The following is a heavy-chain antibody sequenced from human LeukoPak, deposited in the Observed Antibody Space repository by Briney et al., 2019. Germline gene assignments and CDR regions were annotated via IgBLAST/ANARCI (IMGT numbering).Heavy chain of an antibody. J-gene: IGHJ4*02. CDR2: ISGSGGST. CDR3: AKEGYYYDSSGYPQPH. V-gene: IGHV3-23*01. CDR1: GFTFSSYA. D-gene: IGHD3-22*01. Sequence: GGSLRLSCAASGFTFSSYAMSWVRQAPGKGLEWVSAISGSGGSTYYADSVKGRFTISRDNSKNTLYLQMNSLRAEDTAVYYCAKEGYYYDSSGYPQPHWGRGTLVTVSS.